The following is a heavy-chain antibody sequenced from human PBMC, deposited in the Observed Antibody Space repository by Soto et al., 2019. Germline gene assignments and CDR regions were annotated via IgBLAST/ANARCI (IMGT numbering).Heavy chain of an antibody. CDR1: GDSSSSDKW. D-gene: IGHD6-13*01. CDR2: IHHSGNS. Sequence: PSEPLSLTCAVSGDSSSSDKWCSWVRQPPGKGLEWIGEIHHSGNSNYNPSLKSRVIISVDKSKNQFSLKLSSVTDADTAVYYCARGEREQQRDYWGKGTLVTVS. V-gene: IGHV4-4*02. CDR3: ARGEREQQRDY. J-gene: IGHJ4*02.